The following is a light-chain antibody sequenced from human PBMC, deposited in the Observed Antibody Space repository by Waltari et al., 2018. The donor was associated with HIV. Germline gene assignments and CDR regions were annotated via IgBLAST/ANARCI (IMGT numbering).Light chain of an antibody. CDR2: GAS. J-gene: IGKJ1*01. CDR1: KSLNSTY. Sequence: EIELTQSPGTLSLSPGERATLACRASKSLNSTYLAWYQQQPGQTPRLLIYGASSRAIGIPDRFSGSGSGTDVTLTISRLEPGDFAVYYCHQYGSSPRTFGQGTKVDIK. CDR3: HQYGSSPRT. V-gene: IGKV3-20*01.